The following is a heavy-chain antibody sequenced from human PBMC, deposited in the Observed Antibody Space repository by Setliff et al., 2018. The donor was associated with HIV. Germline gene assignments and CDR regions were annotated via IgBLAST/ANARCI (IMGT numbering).Heavy chain of an antibody. Sequence: LSLTCTVPRGSISRHYWAWIRQPPGKGLEWIGYISYSGKTDYNSSLKNRVTISVDSSKNQLSLTLTSVTTTDTAVYYCARGGLGGFWSGYFTSGSFDSWGQGILVTVSS. CDR1: RGSISRHY. CDR3: ARGGLGGFWSGYFTSGSFDS. J-gene: IGHJ4*02. D-gene: IGHD3-3*01. V-gene: IGHV4-59*11. CDR2: ISYSGKT.